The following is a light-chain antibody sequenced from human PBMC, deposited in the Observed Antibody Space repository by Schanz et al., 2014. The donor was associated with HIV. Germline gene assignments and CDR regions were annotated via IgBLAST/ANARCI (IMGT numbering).Light chain of an antibody. V-gene: IGKV3-15*01. CDR1: QSVDSD. CDR3: QQYNGWPPGYT. CDR2: TAS. J-gene: IGKJ2*01. Sequence: EIVLTQSPATLSVSPGESATLSCRASQSVDSDLAWYQQKPGQAPRLPIYTASTRAIGTPARFSGSGSGTEFTLTISSLQAEDFATYYCQQYNGWPPGYTFGQGTKLEIK.